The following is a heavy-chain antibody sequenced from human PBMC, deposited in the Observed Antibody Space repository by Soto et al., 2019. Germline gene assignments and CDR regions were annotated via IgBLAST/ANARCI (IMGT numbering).Heavy chain of an antibody. CDR2: IYYSGSA. CDR3: ARGTSRDGYNWGY. V-gene: IGHV4-30-4*01. CDR1: GGSISSGDYY. D-gene: IGHD5-12*01. Sequence: PSETLSLTCTVSGGSISSGDYYWSWIRQPPGKGLEWIGFIYYSGSAYYNPSLKSRLTISVDTSKNQFSLKLSSVTAADTAVYYCARGTSRDGYNWGYWGQGTLVTVSS. J-gene: IGHJ4*02.